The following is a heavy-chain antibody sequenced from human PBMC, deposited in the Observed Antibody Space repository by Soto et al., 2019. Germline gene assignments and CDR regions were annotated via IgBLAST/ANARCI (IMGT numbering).Heavy chain of an antibody. CDR3: ARVRTTVTSSSRYFQH. CDR2: MNPNSGNT. Sequence: ASVKVSCKASGYTFTSYDINWVRQATGQGLEWMGWMNPNSGNTGYAQKFQGRVTMTRNTSISTAYMELSSLRSEDTAVYYCARVRTTVTSSSRYFQHWGQATLVTVSS. D-gene: IGHD4-17*01. J-gene: IGHJ1*01. CDR1: GYTFTSYD. V-gene: IGHV1-8*01.